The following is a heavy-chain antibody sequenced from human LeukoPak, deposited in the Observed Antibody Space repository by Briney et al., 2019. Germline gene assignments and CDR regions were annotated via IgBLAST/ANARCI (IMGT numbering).Heavy chain of an antibody. Sequence: GGSLRLSCAASGLIFSSNAMAWVRQAPGKGLDWVSSITASGDHTYYADSVKGRFTISRDNSKNTLFLQMNSLRAGDTAVYYCARAVAGTHWFDPWGQGTLVTVSS. J-gene: IGHJ5*02. D-gene: IGHD6-19*01. V-gene: IGHV3-23*01. CDR3: ARAVAGTHWFDP. CDR2: ITASGDHT. CDR1: GLIFSSNA.